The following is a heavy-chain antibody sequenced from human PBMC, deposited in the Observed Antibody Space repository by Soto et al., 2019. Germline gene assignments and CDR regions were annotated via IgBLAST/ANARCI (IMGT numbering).Heavy chain of an antibody. CDR1: GGSISSSSYY. CDR2: IYYSGST. CDR3: ARRGSYYYDSDFDY. D-gene: IGHD3-22*01. Sequence: PSETLSLTCTVSGGSISSSSYYWGWIRQPPGKGLEWIGNIYYSGSTNYSPSLKSRVTISVDTSKNQFSLKLNSVTAADTAVYYCARRGSYYYDSDFDYWGQGTLVT. J-gene: IGHJ4*02. V-gene: IGHV4-39*01.